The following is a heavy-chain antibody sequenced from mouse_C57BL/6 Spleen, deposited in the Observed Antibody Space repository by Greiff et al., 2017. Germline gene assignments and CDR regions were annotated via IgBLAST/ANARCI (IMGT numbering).Heavy chain of an antibody. V-gene: IGHV5-4*01. J-gene: IGHJ4*01. Sequence: EVKLMESGGGLVKPGGSLKLSCAASGFTFSSYAMSWVRQTPEKRLEWVATISDGGSYTYYHDNVKGRFTISRDNAKNNLYLQMSHLKSEDTAMYYCARDRGKLNYAMDYWGQGTSVTVSS. CDR3: ARDRGKLNYAMDY. D-gene: IGHD3-3*01. CDR2: ISDGGSYT. CDR1: GFTFSSYA.